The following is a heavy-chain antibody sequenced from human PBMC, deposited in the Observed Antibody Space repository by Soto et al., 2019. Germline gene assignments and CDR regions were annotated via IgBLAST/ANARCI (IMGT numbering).Heavy chain of an antibody. V-gene: IGHV4-59*01. J-gene: IGHJ4*02. Sequence: KASETLSLTCTVSGGSISSYYWSWIRQPPGKGLEWIGYIYYSGSTNYNPSLKSRVTISVDTSKNQFSLKLSSVTAADTAVYYCARGYYYDSSGYYYQESWYYFDYWGQGTLVTVSS. D-gene: IGHD3-22*01. CDR1: GGSISSYY. CDR2: IYYSGST. CDR3: ARGYYYDSSGYYYQESWYYFDY.